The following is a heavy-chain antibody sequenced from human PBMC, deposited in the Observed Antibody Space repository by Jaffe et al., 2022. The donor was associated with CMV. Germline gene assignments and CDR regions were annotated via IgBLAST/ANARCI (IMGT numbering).Heavy chain of an antibody. D-gene: IGHD1-26*01. CDR2: MNPNSGNT. CDR1: GYTFTSYD. V-gene: IGHV1-8*01. J-gene: IGHJ4*02. CDR3: ARGGNWGEWELLSPRTYYFDY. Sequence: QVQLVQSGAEVKKPGASVKVSCKASGYTFTSYDINWVRQATGQGLEWMGWMNPNSGNTGYAQKFQGRVTMTRNTSISTAYMELSSLRSEDTAVYYCARGGNWGEWELLSPRTYYFDYWGQGTLVTVSS.